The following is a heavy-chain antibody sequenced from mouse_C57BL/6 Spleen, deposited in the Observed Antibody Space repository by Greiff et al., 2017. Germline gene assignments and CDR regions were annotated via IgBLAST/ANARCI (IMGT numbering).Heavy chain of an antibody. CDR2: IYPGDGDT. V-gene: IGHV1-82*01. CDR3: ATIYYYGSSLAY. D-gene: IGHD1-1*01. CDR1: GYAFSSSW. J-gene: IGHJ3*01. Sequence: VQVVESGPELVKPGASVKISCKASGYAFSSSWMNWVKQRPGKGLEWIGRIYPGDGDTNYNGKFKGKATLTADKSSSTAYMQLSSLTSEDSAVYFCATIYYYGSSLAYWGQGTLVTVSA.